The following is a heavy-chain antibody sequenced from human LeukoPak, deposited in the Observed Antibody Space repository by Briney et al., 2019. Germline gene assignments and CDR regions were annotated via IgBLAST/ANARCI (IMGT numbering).Heavy chain of an antibody. D-gene: IGHD2-21*02. CDR1: GFTFSTYG. J-gene: IGHJ4*02. Sequence: GGSLRLSCAASGFTFSTYGMHWVRQAPGKGLEWVALVWSDGNGKFYADSVKGRFTISRDNSKNTVYLQMNSLRAEDTAVYYCVSVLAVTFDSWGQGTLVTVSS. V-gene: IGHV3-33*01. CDR2: VWSDGNGK. CDR3: VSVLAVTFDS.